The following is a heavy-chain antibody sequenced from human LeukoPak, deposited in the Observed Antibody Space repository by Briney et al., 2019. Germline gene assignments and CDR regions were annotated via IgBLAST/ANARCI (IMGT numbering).Heavy chain of an antibody. CDR3: AKDRGPTTAQSVTDY. CDR1: GFTFSTYT. Sequence: GGSPRLSCAASGFTFSTYTMSWVRQAPGKGLEWVSTISISGGSTYYADSVKGRFTISRDNSENTLYLQMNSLRVEDTAVYNCAKDRGPTTAQSVTDYWGQGTLVTVSS. V-gene: IGHV3-23*01. CDR2: ISISGGST. D-gene: IGHD4-17*01. J-gene: IGHJ4*02.